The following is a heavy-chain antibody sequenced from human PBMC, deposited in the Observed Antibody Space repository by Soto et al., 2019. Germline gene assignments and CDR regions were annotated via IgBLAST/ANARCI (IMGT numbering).Heavy chain of an antibody. CDR2: IYYSGRT. D-gene: IGHD4-4*01. Sequence: QVQLQESGPGLVKPSQTLSLTCTVSGGSISSGGYYWGWIRQHPGKGLERIGYIYYSGRTYYNPTIMSRITITVDTSKNRFSLKLSSVTAADTAVYYCAGGGVYSNYNYYYGMDVWGQGTTVTVSS. V-gene: IGHV4-31*03. J-gene: IGHJ6*02. CDR3: AGGGVYSNYNYYYGMDV. CDR1: GGSISSGGYY.